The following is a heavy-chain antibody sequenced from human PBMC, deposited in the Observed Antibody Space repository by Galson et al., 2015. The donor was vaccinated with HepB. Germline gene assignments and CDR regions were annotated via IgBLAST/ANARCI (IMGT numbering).Heavy chain of an antibody. D-gene: IGHD3-22*01. CDR3: ASTVMAYDSSGYYPDAFDI. Sequence: QSGAEVKKPGESLKISCKGSGYSFTNYWIGWVRQMPGKGLEWMGIIYPGDSDTRYSPSFQGQVTISADKSISTAYLQWSSLKASDTAMYYCASTVMAYDSSGYYPDAFDIWGQGTMVTVSS. CDR2: IYPGDSDT. J-gene: IGHJ3*02. V-gene: IGHV5-51*01. CDR1: GYSFTNYW.